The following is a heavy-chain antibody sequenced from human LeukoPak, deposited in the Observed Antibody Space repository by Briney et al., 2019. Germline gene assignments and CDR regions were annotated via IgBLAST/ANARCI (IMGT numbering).Heavy chain of an antibody. D-gene: IGHD2-21*02. Sequence: SETLSLTCTVSGGSISSYYWSWIRQPPGKALEWVGFISYTGSTNYNPSLKSRVTISVDTSKKQFYLKLTSVTAADAAVYYCARHPNQYCGGDCYSRWFDPWGQGTLVTVSS. V-gene: IGHV4-59*08. CDR1: GGSISSYY. CDR3: ARHPNQYCGGDCYSRWFDP. J-gene: IGHJ5*02. CDR2: ISYTGST.